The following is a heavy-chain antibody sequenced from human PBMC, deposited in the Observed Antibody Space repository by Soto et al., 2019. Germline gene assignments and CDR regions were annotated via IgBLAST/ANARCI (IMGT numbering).Heavy chain of an antibody. CDR1: GFTVSSNY. V-gene: IGHV3-53*01. Sequence: GGSLRLSCAASGFTVSSNYMSWVRQAPGKGLEWVSVIYSGGSTYYADSVKGRFTISRDNSKNTLYLQMNSLRAEDTAVYYCARDYFGSGSLAPNYYYGMDAWGQGPTVTV. CDR3: ARDYFGSGSLAPNYYYGMDA. J-gene: IGHJ6*02. CDR2: IYSGGST. D-gene: IGHD3-10*01.